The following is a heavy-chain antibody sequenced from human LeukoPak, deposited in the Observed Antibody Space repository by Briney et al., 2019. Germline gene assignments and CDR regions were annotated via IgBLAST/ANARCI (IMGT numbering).Heavy chain of an antibody. CDR3: AKGRQYTTVVTAEFDY. Sequence: PGGSLRLSCAASGFTFSSYGMHWVRQAPGKGLEWVAVISYDGSNKYYADSVKGRFTISRDNSKNTLYLQMNSLRAEDTAVYYCAKGRQYTTVVTAEFDYWGQGTLVTVSS. J-gene: IGHJ4*02. CDR1: GFTFSSYG. CDR2: ISYDGSNK. V-gene: IGHV3-30*18. D-gene: IGHD4-23*01.